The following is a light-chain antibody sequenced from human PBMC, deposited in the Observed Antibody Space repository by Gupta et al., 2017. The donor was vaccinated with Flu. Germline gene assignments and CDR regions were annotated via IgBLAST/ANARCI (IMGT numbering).Light chain of an antibody. V-gene: IGKV3-15*01. J-gene: IGKJ1*01. CDR1: QSVSSN. Sequence: EIVMTQSPATLSVSPGGRATLSCRASQSVSSNLAWYPQKPGQAPRLLIYGASTRATGIPARFSGSGSGTEFTLTISSLQSEDFAVYYCQQYNNRPPWTLGQGTKVEIK. CDR2: GAS. CDR3: QQYNNRPPWT.